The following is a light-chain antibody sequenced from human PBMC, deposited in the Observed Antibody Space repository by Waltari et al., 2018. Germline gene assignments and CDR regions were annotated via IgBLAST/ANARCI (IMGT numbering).Light chain of an antibody. J-gene: IGKJ1*01. CDR2: DVS. V-gene: IGKV1-39*01. CDR3: QQSYSTPRT. Sequence: IQITQSPPSLSASVGDTVTITCRASQSLNTYLNWYQQKPGKAPKLLIYDVSSLQSGVPSGFSGSGSGTDFTLTISSLQPEDFATYYCQQSYSTPRTFGHGTKVEI. CDR1: QSLNTY.